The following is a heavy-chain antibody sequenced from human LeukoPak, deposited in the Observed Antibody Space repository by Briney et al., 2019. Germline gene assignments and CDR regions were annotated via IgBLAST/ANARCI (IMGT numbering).Heavy chain of an antibody. CDR2: IIPIFGTA. D-gene: IGHD6-19*01. CDR1: GGTFSSYA. J-gene: IGHJ4*02. V-gene: IGHV1-69*06. CDR3: ARGDGSGWDFDY. Sequence: ASVKVSCKASGGTFSSYAISWVRQAPGQGLEWVGGIIPIFGTANYAQKFQGRVTITADKSTSTAYMELSSLRSEDTAVYYCARGDGSGWDFDYWGQGTLVTVSS.